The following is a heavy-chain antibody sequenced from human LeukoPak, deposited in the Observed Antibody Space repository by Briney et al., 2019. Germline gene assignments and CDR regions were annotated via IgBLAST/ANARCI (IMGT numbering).Heavy chain of an antibody. V-gene: IGHV1-18*01. CDR3: ARDQVQLERRGLRRYGWFDP. CDR1: GYTFTSYG. J-gene: IGHJ5*02. CDR2: ISAHNGNT. D-gene: IGHD1-1*01. Sequence: ASVKVSCKASGYTFTSYGISWVRQAPGQGLEWMGWISAHNGNTNYAQKLQGRVTMTTDTSTSTAYMELRSLRSDDTAVYYCARDQVQLERRGLRRYGWFDPWGQGTLVTVSS.